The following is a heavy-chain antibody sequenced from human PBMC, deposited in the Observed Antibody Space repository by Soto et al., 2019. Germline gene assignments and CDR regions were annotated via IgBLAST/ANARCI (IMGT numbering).Heavy chain of an antibody. CDR3: ARALNYIGNSNWFDP. CDR2: IHHSGTT. Sequence: PSETLALTCIVSGGSINSGGYHWSWIRQHPGKGLECIGYIHHSGTTYYNPSLKSRVIMSVDTSKNQFSLKLTSVTVADTAVYYCARALNYIGNSNWFDPWGQGTLVTVSS. D-gene: IGHD1-7*01. CDR1: GGSINSGGYH. J-gene: IGHJ5*02. V-gene: IGHV4-31*03.